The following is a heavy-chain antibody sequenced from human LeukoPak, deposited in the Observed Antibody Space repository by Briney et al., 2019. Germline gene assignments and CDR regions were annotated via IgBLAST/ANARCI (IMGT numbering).Heavy chain of an antibody. CDR3: ARGGSSGYYPDY. D-gene: IGHD3-22*01. J-gene: IGHJ4*02. CDR1: GDIFTDYY. Sequence: ASVKVSCKASGDIFTDYYMYWVRQAPGQGLEWMGRINPDSGGTNYAQKFQGRVTMTRDTSTSTAYMELSRLRSDDTAVYYCARGGSSGYYPDYWGQGTLVTVSS. V-gene: IGHV1-2*06. CDR2: INPDSGGT.